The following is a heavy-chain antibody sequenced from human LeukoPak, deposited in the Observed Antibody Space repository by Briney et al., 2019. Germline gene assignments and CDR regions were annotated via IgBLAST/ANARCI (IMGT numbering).Heavy chain of an antibody. CDR2: IRSKAYGGTT. D-gene: IGHD3-10*01. J-gene: IGHJ3*02. CDR1: GFTFGDYA. Sequence: AGGYLRLSCTASGFTFGDYAMSWFRQAPGKGLEGVGFIRSKAYGGTTEYAASVKGRFTISRDDSKSIAYLQMNSLKTEDTAVYYCTRDYMSITMVRGVRGAFDIWGQGTMVTVSS. CDR3: TRDYMSITMVRGVRGAFDI. V-gene: IGHV3-49*03.